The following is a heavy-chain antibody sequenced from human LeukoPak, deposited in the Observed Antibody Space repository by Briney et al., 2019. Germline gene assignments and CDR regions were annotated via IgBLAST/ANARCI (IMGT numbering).Heavy chain of an antibody. CDR2: IYYSGST. J-gene: IGHJ4*02. D-gene: IGHD5-12*01. CDR1: GGSISSSSYY. Sequence: SETLSLTCTVSGGSISSSSYYWGWIRQPPGKGLEWIGSIYYSGSTYYNPSLESRVTISVDTSKNQFSLKLSSVTAADTAVYYCARAGGYSGYDRARTDYWGQGTLVTVSS. V-gene: IGHV4-39*01. CDR3: ARAGGYSGYDRARTDY.